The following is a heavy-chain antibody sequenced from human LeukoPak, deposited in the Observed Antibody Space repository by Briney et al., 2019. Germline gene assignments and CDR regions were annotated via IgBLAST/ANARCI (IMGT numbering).Heavy chain of an antibody. CDR1: GFALTSYT. CDR2: LRGPEGSP. Sequence: GGSLTLSCAASGFALTSYTMSWVRQAPGKGLEWVSSLRGPEGSPFYADSVKGRFTISRDNSKNTLYLQMNSLRAEDTAVYYCAKDPYYYDSSGPHYFDYWGLGTLVTVSS. D-gene: IGHD3-22*01. V-gene: IGHV3-23*01. CDR3: AKDPYYYDSSGPHYFDY. J-gene: IGHJ4*02.